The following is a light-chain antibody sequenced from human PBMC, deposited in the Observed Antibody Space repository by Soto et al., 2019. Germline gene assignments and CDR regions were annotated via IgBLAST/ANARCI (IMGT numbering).Light chain of an antibody. CDR1: NIGSKS. CDR2: YDR. V-gene: IGLV3-21*04. CDR3: QVWDSSSDHVV. J-gene: IGLJ2*01. Sequence: SYELTQPSSMTVATGKTAKITCGGNNIGSKSVHWYQQKPGQAPVLVIYYDRARPSGIPERFSGSNSGSTATLSIGRVEAGDEADYYCQVWDSSSDHVVFGGGTKLTV.